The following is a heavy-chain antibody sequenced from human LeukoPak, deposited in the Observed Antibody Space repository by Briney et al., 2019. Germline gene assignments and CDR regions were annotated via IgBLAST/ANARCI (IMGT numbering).Heavy chain of an antibody. J-gene: IGHJ4*02. CDR2: IYYSGST. CDR3: ARGSTVTTFDY. CDR1: GGSISTYY. Sequence: SETLSLTCTVSGGSISTYYWSWIRQPPGKGLEWIGNIYYSGSTNYNPSLKSRVTISVDTSKNQFSLKLSSVTAADTAVYYCARGSTVTTFDYWGQGTLVTVSS. V-gene: IGHV4-59*12. D-gene: IGHD4-17*01.